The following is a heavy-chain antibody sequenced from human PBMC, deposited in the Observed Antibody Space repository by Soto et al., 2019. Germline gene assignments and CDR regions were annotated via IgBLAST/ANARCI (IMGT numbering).Heavy chain of an antibody. CDR2: INSDGSST. CDR3: ARDFTYYDFWSGYRMDV. Sequence: GGSLRLSCAASGFTFSSYWMHWVRQAPGKGLVWVSRINSDGSSTSYADSVKGRFTISRDNAKNTLYLQMNSLRAEDTVVYYCARDFTYYDFWSGYRMDVWGQGTTVTVSS. V-gene: IGHV3-74*01. CDR1: GFTFSSYW. J-gene: IGHJ6*02. D-gene: IGHD3-3*01.